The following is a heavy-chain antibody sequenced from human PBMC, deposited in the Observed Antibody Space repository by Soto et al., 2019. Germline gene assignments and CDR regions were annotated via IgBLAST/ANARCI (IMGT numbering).Heavy chain of an antibody. CDR2: IRNKANSYTT. CDR1: GSTFSDHY. CDR3: ALSRNYYYYGMDV. D-gene: IGHD2-2*01. J-gene: IGHJ6*02. Sequence: ELQLVESGGGLVQPGGSLRPSCTVSGSTFSDHYMDWVRQAPGKGLEWVGRIRNKANSYTTEYAASVKGRFTISRDDSKNSVYLQMNSLKIEDTAVYYCALSRNYYYYGMDVWGQGTTVTISS. V-gene: IGHV3-72*01.